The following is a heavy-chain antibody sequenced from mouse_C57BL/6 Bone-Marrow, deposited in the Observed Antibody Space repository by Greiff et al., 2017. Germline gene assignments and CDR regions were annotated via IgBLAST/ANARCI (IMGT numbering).Heavy chain of an antibody. CDR2: IDPNSGST. CDR1: GYTFTSYW. CDR3: ARGAYWYFDV. V-gene: IGHV1-64*01. J-gene: IGHJ1*03. Sequence: QVQLQQPGAELVKPGASVKLSCKASGYTFTSYWMHWVKQRPGQGLEWIGMIDPNSGSTNYNEKFKSKATLTVDKSSSTAYMQLSSLTSEDSAVYDCARGAYWYFDVWGTGTTVTVSS.